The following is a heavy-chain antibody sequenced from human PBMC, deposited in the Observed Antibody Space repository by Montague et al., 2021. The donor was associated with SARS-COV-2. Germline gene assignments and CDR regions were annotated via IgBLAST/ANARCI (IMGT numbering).Heavy chain of an antibody. D-gene: IGHD2-15*01. Sequence: SLRLSCAASGFTFSRYWMSWVRQAPGRGLEWVANIQQDESEKNYVESVKGRFTISRDNGRNALYLQMNSLRVEDTALYYCARVVKGGQDHDYWGQGTLVTVSS. CDR3: ARVVKGGQDHDY. CDR1: GFTFSRYW. J-gene: IGHJ4*02. V-gene: IGHV3-7*01. CDR2: IQQDESEK.